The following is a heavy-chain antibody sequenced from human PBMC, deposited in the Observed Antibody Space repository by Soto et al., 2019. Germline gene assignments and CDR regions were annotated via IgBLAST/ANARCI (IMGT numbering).Heavy chain of an antibody. Sequence: SQTLSLTCVISGDSVSSSSVAWNWVRQSPSRGLEWLGRTYYRSRWYSDFAVSVRGRIVINADTSKNQFSLQLNSVTPEDTAVYFCAWSEEDSDYCCYGLYVWGQGTPVTVSS. J-gene: IGHJ6*02. CDR3: AWSEEDSDYCCYGLYV. CDR1: GDSVSSSSVA. CDR2: TYYRSRWYS. V-gene: IGHV6-1*01. D-gene: IGHD2-15*01.